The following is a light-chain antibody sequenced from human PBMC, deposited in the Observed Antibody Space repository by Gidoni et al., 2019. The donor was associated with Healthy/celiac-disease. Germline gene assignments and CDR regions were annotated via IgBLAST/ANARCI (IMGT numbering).Light chain of an antibody. Sequence: EIVLTQSLDFQSVTPKEKVTITCRASQSIGSSLHWYQQKPHQSTKPLIQYDSQSFSGVPSRFSCSGSGTDFTLTINSLEAEDAATYYCHQSSSLPYTFGQGTKLEIK. J-gene: IGKJ2*01. CDR3: HQSSSLPYT. V-gene: IGKV6-21*01. CDR2: YDS. CDR1: QSIGSS.